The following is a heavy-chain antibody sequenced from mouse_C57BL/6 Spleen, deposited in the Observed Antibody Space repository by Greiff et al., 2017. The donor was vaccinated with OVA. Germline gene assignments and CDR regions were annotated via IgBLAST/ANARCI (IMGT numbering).Heavy chain of an antibody. CDR2: IYWDDDK. CDR3: ARSERAAWFAY. D-gene: IGHD3-3*01. V-gene: IGHV8-12*01. CDR1: GFSLSTYGMG. J-gene: IGHJ3*01. Sequence: QVTLKESGPGILQSSQTLSLTCSFSGFSLSTYGMGVSWIRQPSGKGLVWLAHIYWDDDKRYNPSMKSRLTISKDTSRNQLFLKITSVDTAYTATYYCARSERAAWFAYWGQGTLVTVAA.